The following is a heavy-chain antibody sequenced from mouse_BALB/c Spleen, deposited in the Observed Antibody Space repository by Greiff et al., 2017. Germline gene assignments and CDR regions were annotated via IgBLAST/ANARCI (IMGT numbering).Heavy chain of an antibody. V-gene: IGHV3-6*02. D-gene: IGHD2-3*01. J-gene: IGHJ3*01. Sequence: ESGPGLVKPSQSLSLTCSVTGYSITSGYYWNWIRQFPGNKLEWMGYISYDGSNNYNPSLKNRISITRDTSKNQFFLKLNSVTTEDTATYYCARMIYDGYPAWFAYWGQGTLVTVSA. CDR2: ISYDGSN. CDR1: GYSITSGYY. CDR3: ARMIYDGYPAWFAY.